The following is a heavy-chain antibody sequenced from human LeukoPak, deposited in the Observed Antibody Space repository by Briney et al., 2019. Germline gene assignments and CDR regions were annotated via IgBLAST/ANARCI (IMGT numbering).Heavy chain of an antibody. CDR1: GYTFTGYY. V-gene: IGHV1-2*06. CDR2: INPNSGGT. J-gene: IGHJ4*02. Sequence: GASVKVSCKASGYTFTGYYMHWVRQAPGQGLEWMGRINPNSGGTNYAQKFQGRVTMTRDTSISTAYMELSRLRSDDTAVYYCARGRSAVAGKFVDYWGQGTLVTVSS. D-gene: IGHD6-19*01. CDR3: ARGRSAVAGKFVDY.